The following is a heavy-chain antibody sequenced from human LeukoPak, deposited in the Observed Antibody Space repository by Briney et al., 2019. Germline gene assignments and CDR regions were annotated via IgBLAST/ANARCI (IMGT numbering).Heavy chain of an antibody. CDR3: ARDDCSSTSCYFDY. CDR2: ISAYNGNT. Sequence: ASVKVSCKASGYTFTSYGISWARQAPGQGLEWMGWISAYNGNTNYAQKLQGRVTMTTDTSTGTAYMELRSLRSDDTAVYYCARDDCSSTSCYFDYWGQGTLVTVSS. J-gene: IGHJ4*02. CDR1: GYTFTSYG. D-gene: IGHD2-2*01. V-gene: IGHV1-18*01.